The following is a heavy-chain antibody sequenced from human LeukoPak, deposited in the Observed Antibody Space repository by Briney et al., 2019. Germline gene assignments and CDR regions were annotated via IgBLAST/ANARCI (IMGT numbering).Heavy chain of an antibody. D-gene: IGHD4-17*01. CDR3: ARGPDGDYDY. Sequence: GGSLRLSCAASGFTVSSNYMSWVRQAPGKGLEWVSDIYSGGSAYYADSVKGRFTISRDNSKNTLYLQMNSLGADDTAVYYCARGPDGDYDYWGQGTLVTVSS. V-gene: IGHV3-53*01. CDR1: GFTVSSNY. CDR2: IYSGGSA. J-gene: IGHJ4*02.